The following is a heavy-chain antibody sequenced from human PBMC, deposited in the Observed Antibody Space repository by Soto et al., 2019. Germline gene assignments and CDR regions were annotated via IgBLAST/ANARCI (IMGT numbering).Heavy chain of an antibody. D-gene: IGHD6-13*01. J-gene: IGHJ3*02. CDR2: INHSGST. Sequence: SETLSLTCDVSGVSISENHWSWIRQPPGKGLEWIGEINHSGSTNYNPSLKSRVTISVDTSKNQFSLKLSSVTAADTAVYYCARYSSSWSDAFDIWGQGTIVTVSS. CDR3: ARYSSSWSDAFDI. CDR1: GVSISENH. V-gene: IGHV4-34*01.